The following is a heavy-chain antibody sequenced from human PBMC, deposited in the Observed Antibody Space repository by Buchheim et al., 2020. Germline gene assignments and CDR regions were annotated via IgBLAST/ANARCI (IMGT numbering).Heavy chain of an antibody. D-gene: IGHD1-26*01. CDR3: ARDSLVGARNFEY. CDR1: GFSLSNYGGG. Sequence: QITLKESGPTLVKPTQTLTLTCTFSGFSLSNYGGGVGWIRQSPGKALEWLAVIHWDDDKHYNPTLKSRITITSDTSKNEVDLTMTNMDPVDTATYFCARDSLVGARNFEYWGQGTL. CDR2: IHWDDDK. J-gene: IGHJ4*02. V-gene: IGHV2-5*02.